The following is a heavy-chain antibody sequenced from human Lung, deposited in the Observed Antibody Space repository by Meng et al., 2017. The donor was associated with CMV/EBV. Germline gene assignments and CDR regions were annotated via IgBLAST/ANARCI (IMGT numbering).Heavy chain of an antibody. V-gene: IGHV3-30*02. D-gene: IGHD3-22*01. CDR1: GFIFSSYG. Sequence: GESLKISCAASGFIFSSYGMHWVRQAPGKVLEWVAFIRYDGTNKFYTDSVKGRFTISRDNSNNTLYLQMNSLRAEDTAVYYCAKDPMSQLGFDSWGQGTLVTVSS. J-gene: IGHJ4*02. CDR3: AKDPMSQLGFDS. CDR2: IRYDGTNK.